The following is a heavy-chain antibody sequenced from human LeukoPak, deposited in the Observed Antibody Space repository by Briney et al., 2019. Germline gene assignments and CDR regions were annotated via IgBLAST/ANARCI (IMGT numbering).Heavy chain of an antibody. Sequence: PGGSLRLSCAASGFAFSSYGMHWVRQAPGKGLEWMGGFDPEDGETVYAQRFQGRVTMTEDTSTDTAYMELSSLRSEDTAVYYCATGSLRLGEFSLGYWGQGTLVTVSS. CDR3: ATGSLRLGEFSLGY. J-gene: IGHJ4*02. CDR2: FDPEDGET. CDR1: GFAFSSYG. D-gene: IGHD3-16*02. V-gene: IGHV1-24*01.